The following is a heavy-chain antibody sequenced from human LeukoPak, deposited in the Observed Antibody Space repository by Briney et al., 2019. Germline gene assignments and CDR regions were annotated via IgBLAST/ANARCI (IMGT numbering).Heavy chain of an antibody. CDR1: GFTFSSYA. CDR3: ARGPVGVTARTYYYYGMDV. CDR2: ISYDGSNK. V-gene: IGHV3-30-3*01. J-gene: IGHJ6*02. D-gene: IGHD2-21*02. Sequence: GGSLRLSCAASGFTFSSYAMHWVRQAPGKGLEWVAVISYDGSNKYYADSVKGRFTISRDNSKNTLYPQMNSLRAEDTAVYYCARGPVGVTARTYYYYGMDVWGQGTTVTVSS.